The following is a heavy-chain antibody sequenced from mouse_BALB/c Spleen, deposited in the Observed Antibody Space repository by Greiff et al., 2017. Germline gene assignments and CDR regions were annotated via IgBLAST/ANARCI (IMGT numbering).Heavy chain of an antibody. J-gene: IGHJ3*01. V-gene: IGHV5-6-5*01. Sequence: EVQLMESGGGLVKPGGSLKLSCAASGFTFSSYAMSWVRQTPEQRLEWVASISSGGSTYYPDRVKGRFTISRDNARTILYLQMSSLRSEDTAMYYCARGAYGNWFAYWGQGTLVTVSA. CDR2: ISSGGST. CDR3: ARGAYGNWFAY. CDR1: GFTFSSYA. D-gene: IGHD6-5*01.